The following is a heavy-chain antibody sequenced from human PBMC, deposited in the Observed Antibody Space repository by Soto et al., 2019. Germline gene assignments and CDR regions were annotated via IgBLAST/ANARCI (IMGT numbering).Heavy chain of an antibody. Sequence: EVQLAESGGGLVQPGGSLRLSCAASGFTFSSHWMHWVRQAPGKGLVWVSRIIGDGNEITYADSVKGRFTISRDNAKNTVILQINSLRAEDTAVYYCVRGHVMGNDRHFDYWGQGTLVTVSS. D-gene: IGHD3-16*02. CDR3: VRGHVMGNDRHFDY. J-gene: IGHJ4*02. CDR1: GFTFSSHW. CDR2: IIGDGNEI. V-gene: IGHV3-74*01.